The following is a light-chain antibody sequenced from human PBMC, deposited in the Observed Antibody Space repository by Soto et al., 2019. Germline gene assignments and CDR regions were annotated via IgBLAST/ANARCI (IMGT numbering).Light chain of an antibody. Sequence: QSVLTQPASVSGSPGQSITISCTGTSRDIGAYNFVSGYQQHPGKAPKLMLYDVNIRPSGVSNRFSGSKSGNTASLTISGLQAEDEADYYCTSWTTSTTMIFGGGTKVTVL. CDR3: TSWTTSTTMI. CDR2: DVN. CDR1: SRDIGAYNF. V-gene: IGLV2-14*03. J-gene: IGLJ2*01.